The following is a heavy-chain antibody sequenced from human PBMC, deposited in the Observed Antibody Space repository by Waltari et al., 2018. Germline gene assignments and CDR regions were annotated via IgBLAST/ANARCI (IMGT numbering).Heavy chain of an antibody. Sequence: QVQLVESGGGVVQSGRSMRLSCVGSGFTFTTHGMNWGRQGPGKGLEWVAVIWYDGSSKNYVDSVKGRFTISRDKSKNTMYLEMNRLRAEDTAVYFCARGDGGSGLGASDIWGQGTMVTVSS. CDR3: ARGDGGSGLGASDI. V-gene: IGHV3-33*01. D-gene: IGHD3-3*01. CDR2: IWYDGSSK. CDR1: GFTFTTHG. J-gene: IGHJ3*02.